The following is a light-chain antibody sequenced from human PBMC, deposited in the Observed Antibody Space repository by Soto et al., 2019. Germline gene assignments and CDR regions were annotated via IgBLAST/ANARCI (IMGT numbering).Light chain of an antibody. J-gene: IGKJ4*01. V-gene: IGKV3-20*01. CDR2: AAS. CDR1: QSVSSNY. Sequence: EIVLTQSPGTLSLSPGERATLSCRASQSVSSNYLAWYQHKPGQAPRLLIYAASTRATGIPDRFSGSGSGTDFTLTISRLEPEDFAVYYCQQYGSSSLTFGGGTKVEIK. CDR3: QQYGSSSLT.